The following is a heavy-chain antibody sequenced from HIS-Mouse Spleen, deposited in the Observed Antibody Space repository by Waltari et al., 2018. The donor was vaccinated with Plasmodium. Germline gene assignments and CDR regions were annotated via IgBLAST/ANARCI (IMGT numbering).Heavy chain of an antibody. Sequence: EVQLVESGGGLVQPGGSLRLSCAAPGFPFSSYWMSWVRRAPGKGLEWVANIKQDGSEKYYVDSVKGRFTISRDNAKNSLYLQMNSLRAEDTAVYYCASSWYWYFDLWGRGTLVTVSS. V-gene: IGHV3-7*01. J-gene: IGHJ2*01. CDR2: IKQDGSEK. CDR1: GFPFSSYW. CDR3: ASSWYWYFDL. D-gene: IGHD6-13*01.